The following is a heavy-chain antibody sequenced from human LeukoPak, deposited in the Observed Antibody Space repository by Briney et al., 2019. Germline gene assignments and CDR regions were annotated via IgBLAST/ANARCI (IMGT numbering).Heavy chain of an antibody. Sequence: SETLSLTCTVSGGSISSSSYYWGWIRQPPGKGLEWIGYIYYSGSTNYNPSLKSRVTISVDTSKNQFSLKLSSVTAADTAVYYCARSDGGPFDYWGQGTLVTVSS. D-gene: IGHD4-23*01. CDR2: IYYSGST. V-gene: IGHV4-61*05. J-gene: IGHJ4*02. CDR3: ARSDGGPFDY. CDR1: GGSISSSSYY.